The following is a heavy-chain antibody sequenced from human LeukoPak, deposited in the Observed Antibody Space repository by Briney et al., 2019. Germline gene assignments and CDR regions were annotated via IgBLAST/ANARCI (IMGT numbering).Heavy chain of an antibody. V-gene: IGHV1-8*01. Sequence: ASEKVSCKASGYTFTRYDINWVRQATGQGLEWMGWMNPNSGNTGYAQKFQGRVTMTRNTSIRTAYMELSSLRSEDTAVYYCARVSVDTSMGLDSWGQGTLVTVSS. CDR1: GYTFTRYD. CDR3: ARVSVDTSMGLDS. CDR2: MNPNSGNT. D-gene: IGHD5-18*01. J-gene: IGHJ4*02.